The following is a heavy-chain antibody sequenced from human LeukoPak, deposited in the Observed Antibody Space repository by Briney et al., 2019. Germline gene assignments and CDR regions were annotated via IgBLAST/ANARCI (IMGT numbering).Heavy chain of an antibody. V-gene: IGHV3-30-3*01. CDR3: AKDRGIRFLDPPIGFQH. CDR1: GFTFRSYA. J-gene: IGHJ1*01. CDR2: ISYDGSNK. D-gene: IGHD3-3*01. Sequence: GGSLRLSCAASGFTFRSYAMHWVRQAPGKGLEWVAVISYDGSNKYYADSVKGRFTISRDNSKNTLYLQMNSLRAEDTAVYYCAKDRGIRFLDPPIGFQHWGQGTLVTVSS.